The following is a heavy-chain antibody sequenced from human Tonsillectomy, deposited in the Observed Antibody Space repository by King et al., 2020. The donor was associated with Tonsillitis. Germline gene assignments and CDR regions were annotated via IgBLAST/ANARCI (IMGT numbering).Heavy chain of an antibody. D-gene: IGHD3-10*01. Sequence: VQLVESGGGVVQPGRSLRLSCAASGFTFSSYAMHWVRQAPGKGLEWVAVISYDGSNKYYVDSVKGRFTISRDNFKNTLYLQMNSLRAEDTAVNYCARVVYYYGSGSYLDAFDIWGQGTMVTVSS. CDR1: GFTFSSYA. V-gene: IGHV3-30-3*01. J-gene: IGHJ3*02. CDR3: ARVVYYYGSGSYLDAFDI. CDR2: ISYDGSNK.